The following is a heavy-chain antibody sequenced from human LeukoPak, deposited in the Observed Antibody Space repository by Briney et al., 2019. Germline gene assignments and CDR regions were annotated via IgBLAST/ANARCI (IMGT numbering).Heavy chain of an antibody. CDR3: ARIKDYYYMDV. V-gene: IGHV1-8*03. Sequence: GASVKVSCKASGYTFTSYAINWVRQATGQGLEWMGWMNPNSGNTGYAQKFQGRVTITRNTSISTAYMELSSLRSEDTAVYYCARIKDYYYMDVWGKGTTVTVSS. CDR2: MNPNSGNT. J-gene: IGHJ6*03. CDR1: GYTFTSYA.